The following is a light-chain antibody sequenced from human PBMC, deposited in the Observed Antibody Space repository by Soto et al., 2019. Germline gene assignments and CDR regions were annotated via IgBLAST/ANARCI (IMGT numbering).Light chain of an antibody. CDR3: SSYAGSNNVV. V-gene: IGLV2-8*01. Sequence: QSVLTQPPSASGSPGQSVTISCTGTSSDVGGYNYVSWYQQHPGKAPKLMIYEVNKRPSGVPDRFSGSKSGNTASLTVSGLQGDDEAEYYCSSYAGSNNVVFGGGTKVTVL. CDR1: SSDVGGYNY. CDR2: EVN. J-gene: IGLJ2*01.